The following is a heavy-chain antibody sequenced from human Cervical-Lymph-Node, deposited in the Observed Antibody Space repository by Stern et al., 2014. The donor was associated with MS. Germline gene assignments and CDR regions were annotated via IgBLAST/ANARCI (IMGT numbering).Heavy chain of an antibody. V-gene: IGHV1-46*01. CDR1: GYTFTSYY. D-gene: IGHD5-24*01. J-gene: IGHJ4*02. CDR3: AREREFDY. CDR2: ITPSGGST. Sequence: QVQLVQSGAAVKKPGASVKVSCKASGYTFTSYYMHWVRQAPGQGLELMGIITPSGGSTSYAQKCQGRVTMTRDSTTSTVYMEVSSLRSEDSAVYYCAREREFDYWGQGTLVTVSS.